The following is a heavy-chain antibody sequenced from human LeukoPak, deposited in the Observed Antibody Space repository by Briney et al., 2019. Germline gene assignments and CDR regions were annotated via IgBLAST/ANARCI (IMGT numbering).Heavy chain of an antibody. CDR2: IKQDGSEK. V-gene: IGHV3-7*01. Sequence: PGGSLRLSCAASGFTFSSYGMHWVRQAPGKGLEWVANIKQDGSEKYYVDSVKGRFTISRDNAKNSLYLQMNSLRVEDTAVYYCARPPYQLLPLECFQHWGQGTLVTVSS. D-gene: IGHD2-2*01. J-gene: IGHJ1*01. CDR3: ARPPYQLLPLECFQH. CDR1: GFTFSSYG.